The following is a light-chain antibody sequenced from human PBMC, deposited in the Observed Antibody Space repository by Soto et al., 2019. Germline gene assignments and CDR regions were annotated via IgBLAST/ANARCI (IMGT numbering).Light chain of an antibody. J-gene: IGKJ1*01. CDR3: HQYCSSSTT. CDR1: QSVSSSY. Sequence: EIVLTQSPGTLSLSPGERATLSCRASQSVSSSYLSWYQQKPGQAPRLLIYGASSRATGIPGRCSGSGTGTNLTLTISRMEPEDVAVYYCHQYCSSSTTFGQGTKVEIK. CDR2: GAS. V-gene: IGKV3-20*01.